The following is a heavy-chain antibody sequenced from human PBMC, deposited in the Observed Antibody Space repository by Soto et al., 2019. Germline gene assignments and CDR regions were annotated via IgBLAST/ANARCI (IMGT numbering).Heavy chain of an antibody. CDR1: GGSISSYY. D-gene: IGHD6-19*01. Sequence: ASETLSLTCTVSGGSISSYYWSWIRQPPGKGLEWIGYIYYSGSTNYNPSLKSRVTISVDTSKNQFSLKLSSVTAADTAVYYCARESHMGVYSSGWYGRGGYYFDYWGQGTLVTVSS. V-gene: IGHV4-59*01. CDR3: ARESHMGVYSSGWYGRGGYYFDY. J-gene: IGHJ4*02. CDR2: IYYSGST.